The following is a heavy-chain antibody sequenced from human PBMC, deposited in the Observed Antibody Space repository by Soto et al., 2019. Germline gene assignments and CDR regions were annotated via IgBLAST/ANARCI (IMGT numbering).Heavy chain of an antibody. V-gene: IGHV1-8*02. Sequence: ASVKVSCKASGYTFTSYGMSSLRQAPGQGLEWMGWINPYSGNTGYAQKFQGRVTMTTDTSTSTANMELSSLRSEDTAVYYCARQHSSAWMGWFDPWGQGTLVTVSS. CDR2: INPYSGNT. D-gene: IGHD6-19*01. CDR3: ARQHSSAWMGWFDP. CDR1: GYTFTSYG. J-gene: IGHJ5*02.